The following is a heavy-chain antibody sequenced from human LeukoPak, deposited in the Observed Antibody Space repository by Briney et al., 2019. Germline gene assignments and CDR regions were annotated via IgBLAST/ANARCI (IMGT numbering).Heavy chain of an antibody. Sequence: PSETLSLTCAVSVASISNSGYCWSRIPQPPGKGLECIGYISYSGSTNYNPSIKSRVTISVEMSKSQFCLKLRSVAAADTAVYYCARGIRYSYVGPWGQGTLVTVSS. CDR2: ISYSGST. V-gene: IGHV4-61*08. CDR1: VASISNSGYC. D-gene: IGHD5-18*01. J-gene: IGHJ5*02. CDR3: ARGIRYSYVGP.